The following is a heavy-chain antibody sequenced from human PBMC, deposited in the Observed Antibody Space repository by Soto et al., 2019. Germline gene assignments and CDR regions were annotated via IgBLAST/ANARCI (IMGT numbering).Heavy chain of an antibody. Sequence: GGSLRLSCAASGFIFSNAWINWVRQAPGKGLEWVGRIKSKADGGTTDFAAPVKGRFAISGDDSKNMMYMEMGSLRTEDTAVYYCTTDSYINMPIVRFEYWGHGTLVTVSS. CDR1: GFIFSNAW. D-gene: IGHD2-2*01. J-gene: IGHJ4*01. CDR2: IKSKADGGTT. V-gene: IGHV3-15*07. CDR3: TTDSYINMPIVRFEY.